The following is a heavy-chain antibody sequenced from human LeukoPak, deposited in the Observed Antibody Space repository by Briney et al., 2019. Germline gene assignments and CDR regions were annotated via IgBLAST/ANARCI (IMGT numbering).Heavy chain of an antibody. J-gene: IGHJ4*02. V-gene: IGHV4-39*07. CDR2: VYYSGST. CDR1: GGSFSGSNHY. CDR3: ARAPGYYGSGSPYFDS. Sequence: KPSETLSLICTVSGGSFSGSNHYWGWIRQPPGKGLEWIGSVYYSGSTYYNPSLKSRVTISVDTSKNQFSLKLNSVTAADTAVYYCARAPGYYGSGSPYFDSWGQGTLVTVSS. D-gene: IGHD3-10*01.